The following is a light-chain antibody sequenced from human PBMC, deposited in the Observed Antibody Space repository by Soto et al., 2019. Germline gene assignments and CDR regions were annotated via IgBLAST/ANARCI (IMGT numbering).Light chain of an antibody. V-gene: IGKV1-39*01. Sequence: DIQVTQSPSSLSTSIGDKVTITCRASQSIGHFLNWYQQKPGKAPNLIIYATSTLRSGVPSRFTGSGSGTDFTLTITNLQPQDFADYFCQQYYDIPHTFGQGTSLEI. CDR1: QSIGHF. CDR3: QQYYDIPHT. J-gene: IGKJ2*01. CDR2: ATS.